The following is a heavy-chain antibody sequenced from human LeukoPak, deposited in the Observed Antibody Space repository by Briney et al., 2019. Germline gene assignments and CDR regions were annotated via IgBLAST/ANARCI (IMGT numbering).Heavy chain of an antibody. J-gene: IGHJ4*02. CDR2: IYYSGST. CDR3: ARTHSSSWYGGSDY. D-gene: IGHD6-13*01. V-gene: IGHV4-30-4*01. CDR1: GGSISSGDYY. Sequence: SETLSLTCTVSGGSISSGDYYWSWIRQPPGKGLEWIGYIYYSGSTYYNPSLKSRVTISVDTSNNQFSLKLSSVTAADTALYYCARTHSSSWYGGSDYWGQGTLVTVSS.